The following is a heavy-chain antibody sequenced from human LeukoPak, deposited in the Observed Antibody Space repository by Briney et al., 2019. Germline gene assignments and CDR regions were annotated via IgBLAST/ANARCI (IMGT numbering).Heavy chain of an antibody. CDR1: GYTFTGYY. D-gene: IGHD5-12*01. J-gene: IGHJ4*02. CDR2: TNPNSGGT. Sequence: ASVKVSCKASGYTFTGYYMHWVRQAPGQGLEWRGWTNPNSGGTNYAQKFQGWVTMTRDTSISTAYMELSRLRSDDTAVYYCARARRGGYSGYDYAYWGQGTLVTVSS. CDR3: ARARRGGYSGYDYAY. V-gene: IGHV1-2*04.